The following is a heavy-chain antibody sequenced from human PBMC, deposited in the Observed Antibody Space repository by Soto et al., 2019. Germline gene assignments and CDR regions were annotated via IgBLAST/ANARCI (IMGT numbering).Heavy chain of an antibody. D-gene: IGHD2-21*02. CDR2: IYWDDDK. CDR3: IQSRCGGDCLQSYASHYYYGMDV. Sequence: QITLKESGPTLVKPTQTLTLTCTFSGFSLSTSGVGVGWIRQPPGKALEWLALIYWDDDKRYSPSLRSRLTSSKETSKNHVVLTRTNMAPVDTATYYCIQSRCGGDCLQSYASHYYYGMDVWGQGTTVTVSS. J-gene: IGHJ6*02. V-gene: IGHV2-5*02. CDR1: GFSLSTSGVG.